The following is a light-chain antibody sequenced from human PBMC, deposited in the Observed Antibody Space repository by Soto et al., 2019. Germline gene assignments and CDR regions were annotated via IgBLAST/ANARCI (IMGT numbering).Light chain of an antibody. J-gene: IGKJ1*01. Sequence: EIVLTQSPATLSLSPGDRASLSCRASQSVSNSLAWYQQRPGQAPRLLIHDASKRAAGIPARFSGSGSGTDSTIKISSLENEDFAVYFCQRETFGQGTKVDI. CDR3: QRET. CDR2: DAS. V-gene: IGKV3-11*01. CDR1: QSVSNS.